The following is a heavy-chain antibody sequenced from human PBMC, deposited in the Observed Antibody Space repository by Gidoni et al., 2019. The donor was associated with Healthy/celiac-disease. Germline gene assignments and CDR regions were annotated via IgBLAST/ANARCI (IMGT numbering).Heavy chain of an antibody. CDR1: GFPFSTYA. D-gene: IGHD2-8*02. J-gene: IGHJ4*02. CDR2: IWYDGSNK. Sequence: QVQLVESGGGVVQPGRSLRLSCAASGFPFSTYAMHWVRQAPGKGLEWVAVIWYDGSNKYYADSMKGRFTISRDNSKNTLYLQMNSLRAEDTAVYYCAREGGGVWYLDYWGQGTLVTVSS. CDR3: AREGGGVWYLDY. V-gene: IGHV3-33*01.